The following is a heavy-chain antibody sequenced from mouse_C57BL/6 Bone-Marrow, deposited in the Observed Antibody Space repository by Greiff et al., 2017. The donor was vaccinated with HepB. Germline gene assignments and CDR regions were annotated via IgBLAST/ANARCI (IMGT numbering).Heavy chain of an antibody. CDR2: ISYDGSN. D-gene: IGHD2-4*01. Sequence: ESGPGLVKPSQSLSLTCSVTGYSITSGYYWNWIRQFPGNKLEWMGYISYDGSNNYNPSLKNRISITRDTSKNQFFLKLNSVTTEDTATYYCATMITKWYFDVWGTGTTVTVSS. CDR1: GYSITSGYY. CDR3: ATMITKWYFDV. J-gene: IGHJ1*03. V-gene: IGHV3-6*01.